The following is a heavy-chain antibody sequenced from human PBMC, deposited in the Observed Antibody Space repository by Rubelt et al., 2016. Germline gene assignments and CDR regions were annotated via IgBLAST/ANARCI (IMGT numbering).Heavy chain of an antibody. V-gene: IGHV1-69*01. Sequence: QVQLVQSGAEVEEPGSSVKVSCKASGGTFSSYAISWVRQAPGQGLEWMGGIIPIFGTANYAQKFQGRVTITADESTSTAYMELSCLRSEDTAVYYCARDVLEWSDAFDIWGQGTMVTVSS. D-gene: IGHD3-3*01. CDR2: IIPIFGTA. CDR3: ARDVLEWSDAFDI. CDR1: GGTFSSYA. J-gene: IGHJ3*02.